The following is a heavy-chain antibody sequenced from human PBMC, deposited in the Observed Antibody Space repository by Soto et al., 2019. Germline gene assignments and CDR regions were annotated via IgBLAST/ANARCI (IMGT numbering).Heavy chain of an antibody. CDR1: GGSLSSGCYY. CDR2: IYYSGST. Sequence: SETLSLTCTVSGGSLSSGCYYWSWIRQHPGKGLEWIGYIYYSGSTYYNPSLKSRVTISVDTSKNQFSLKLSSVTAADTAVYYCAREGGYSGYLDYWGQGTLVTVSS. CDR3: AREGGYSGYLDY. V-gene: IGHV4-31*03. J-gene: IGHJ4*02. D-gene: IGHD5-12*01.